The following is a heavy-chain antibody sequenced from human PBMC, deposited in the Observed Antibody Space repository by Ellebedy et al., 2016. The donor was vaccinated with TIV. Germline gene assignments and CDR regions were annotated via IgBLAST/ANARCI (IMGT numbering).Heavy chain of an antibody. V-gene: IGHV3-9*03. D-gene: IGHD5-24*01. J-gene: IGHJ4*02. CDR3: ATWGVATISRTGFDY. Sequence: PGGSLRLSCAASGFTFDDYAMHWVRQAPGKGLEWVSGISWNSGSIGYADSVKGRFTISRDNAKNSLYLQMNSLRAEDMALYYCATWGVATISRTGFDYWGQGTLVTVSS. CDR1: GFTFDDYA. CDR2: ISWNSGSI.